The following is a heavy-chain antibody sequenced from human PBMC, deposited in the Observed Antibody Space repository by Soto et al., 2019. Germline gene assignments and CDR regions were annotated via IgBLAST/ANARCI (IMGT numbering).Heavy chain of an antibody. V-gene: IGHV3-21*01. CDR3: ARDLSYFDWLLSGVDY. D-gene: IGHD3-9*01. CDR1: GFTFSSYS. Sequence: PGGSLRLSCAASGFTFSSYSMNWVRQAPGKGLEWVSSISSSSSYIYYADSVKGRFTISRDNAKNSLYLQMNSLRAEDTAVYYCARDLSYFDWLLSGVDYWGQGTLVTVSS. J-gene: IGHJ4*02. CDR2: ISSSSSYI.